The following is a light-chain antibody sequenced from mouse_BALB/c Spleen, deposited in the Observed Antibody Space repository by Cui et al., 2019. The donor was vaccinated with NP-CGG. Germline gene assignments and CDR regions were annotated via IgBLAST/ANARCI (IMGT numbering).Light chain of an antibody. CDR3: ALWYSNHWV. CDR1: TGAVTSNNF. Sequence: QTLVTLEYVLTTSPGETVTLTCRSSTGAVTSNNFANWVQEKPDHLFTGLIGGTNNRAPGVPARFSGSLIGDKAALTITGAQTEDETIYFCALWYSNHWVFGGGTKLTVL. V-gene: IGLV1*01. J-gene: IGLJ1*01. CDR2: GTN.